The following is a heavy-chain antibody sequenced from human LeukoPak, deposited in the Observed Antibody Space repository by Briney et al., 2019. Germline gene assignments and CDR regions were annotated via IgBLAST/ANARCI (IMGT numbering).Heavy chain of an antibody. Sequence: QPGGSLRLSCVASGFTFSSYEMNWVRQAPGKGLEWLSYITSSDSTTHYADSVKGRFTISRDNSKKSLYLQMNSLRAEDTALYYCAKDIRGSTSWYGLDYWGQGTLVTVSS. CDR2: ITSSDSTT. D-gene: IGHD6-13*01. CDR3: AKDIRGSTSWYGLDY. V-gene: IGHV3-48*03. CDR1: GFTFSSYE. J-gene: IGHJ4*02.